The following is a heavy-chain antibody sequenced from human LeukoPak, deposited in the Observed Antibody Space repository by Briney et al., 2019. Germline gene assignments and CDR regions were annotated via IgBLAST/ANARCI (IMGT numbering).Heavy chain of an antibody. V-gene: IGHV1-69*05. D-gene: IGHD5-12*01. CDR2: IIPIFGTA. CDR3: ASRVRYSGYEDRETRFDY. J-gene: IGHJ4*02. CDR1: GGTFSSYA. Sequence: GASVKVSCKASGGTFSSYAISWVRQAPGQGLEWMGGIIPIFGTANYAQKFQGRVTITTDKSTSTAYMELSSLRSEDTAVYYCASRVRYSGYEDRETRFDYWGQGTLVTVSS.